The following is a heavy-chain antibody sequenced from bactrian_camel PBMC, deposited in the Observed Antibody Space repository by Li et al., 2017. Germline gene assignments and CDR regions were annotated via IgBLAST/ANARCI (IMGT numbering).Heavy chain of an antibody. Sequence: VQLVESGGGLVQPGGSLILSCSASGIVFADYGMGWIRRAPGKGLGWISTIDWSGDGTDYADTVKGQFTISRDNARSTLYLQMNSVKPEDTAVYYCAKDHGYYGMDHWGKGTQVTVS. V-gene: IGHV3-1*01. J-gene: IGHJ7*01. CDR2: IDWSGDGT. CDR1: GIVFADYG. D-gene: IGHD1*01.